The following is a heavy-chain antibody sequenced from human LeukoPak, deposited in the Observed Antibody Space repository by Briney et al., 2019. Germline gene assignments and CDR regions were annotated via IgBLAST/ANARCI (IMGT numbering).Heavy chain of an antibody. CDR2: IWSDGSNR. CDR1: GFIFSHYG. J-gene: IGHJ4*01. D-gene: IGHD4-11*01. V-gene: IGHV3-33*06. Sequence: GGSLRLSCAASGFIFSHYGMHWVRQAPGKGLEWVAVIWSDGSNRFYAGSVKGRFTISRDNSQNTVFLQMNSLRVEDTAMYYCAKDAQRGFDYSNSLEYWGHGTLVTVSS. CDR3: AKDAQRGFDYSNSLEY.